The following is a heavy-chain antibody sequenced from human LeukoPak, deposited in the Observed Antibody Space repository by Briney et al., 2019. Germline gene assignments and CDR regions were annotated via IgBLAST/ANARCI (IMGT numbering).Heavy chain of an antibody. CDR1: GYTFTSYG. Sequence: ASVKVSCKASGYTFTSYGISWVRQAPGQGLEWMGWISAYNGNTNYAQKLQGRVTMTTDTSTSTAYIELRSLRSDDTAVYYCGRDRSPYYDSSVSPDYGGRETLVTVP. V-gene: IGHV1-18*01. D-gene: IGHD3-22*01. J-gene: IGHJ4*02. CDR2: ISAYNGNT. CDR3: GRDRSPYYDSSVSPDY.